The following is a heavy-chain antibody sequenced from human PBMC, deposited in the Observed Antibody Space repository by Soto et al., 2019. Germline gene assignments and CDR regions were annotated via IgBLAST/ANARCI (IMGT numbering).Heavy chain of an antibody. V-gene: IGHV1-3*01. CDR2: INAGNGNT. J-gene: IGHJ4*02. D-gene: IGHD2-15*01. Sequence: SSVKVSCKASGYTFTSYPIHWVRQAPRQRLEWMGWINAGNGNTKYSQKFQGRVTITRDTSASTAYMELSSLRSEDTAVYYCARDLGGWPDYWGQGTLVTVSS. CDR3: ARDLGGWPDY. CDR1: GYTFTSYP.